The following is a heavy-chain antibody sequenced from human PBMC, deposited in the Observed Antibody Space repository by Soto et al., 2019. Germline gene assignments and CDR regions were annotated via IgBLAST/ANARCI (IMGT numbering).Heavy chain of an antibody. CDR1: GYSFITSCY. J-gene: IGHJ3*02. Sequence: QVQLVQSGAEVKKPGASVKVSCKASGYSFITSCYMHWVRQAPGQGLEWMGIINPTGSMTKYSQRFQGRLTMTRDTSTSTDYMELTTLTSEDTAVYFCARDTGYDHDAFDIWGQGTMVTVSS. D-gene: IGHD5-12*01. CDR2: INPTGSMT. V-gene: IGHV1-46*01. CDR3: ARDTGYDHDAFDI.